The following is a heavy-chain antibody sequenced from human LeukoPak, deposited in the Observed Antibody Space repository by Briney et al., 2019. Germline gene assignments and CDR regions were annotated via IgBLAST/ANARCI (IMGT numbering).Heavy chain of an antibody. CDR2: ISGSGGST. CDR3: ARVKVSHFDY. Sequence: GGSLRLSCAASGFTFSSYGMRWVRQAPGKGLEWVSAISGSGGSTYYADSVKGRFTISRDNSKNTLYLQMNSLRAEDTAVYYCARVKVSHFDYWGQGTLVTVSS. J-gene: IGHJ4*02. D-gene: IGHD2-8*01. CDR1: GFTFSSYG. V-gene: IGHV3-23*01.